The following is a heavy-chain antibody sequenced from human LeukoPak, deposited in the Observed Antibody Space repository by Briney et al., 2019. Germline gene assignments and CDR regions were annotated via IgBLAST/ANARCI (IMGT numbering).Heavy chain of an antibody. CDR3: ARDYRLEPLYYYGMDV. CDR1: GGTFSSYA. D-gene: IGHD1-1*01. V-gene: IGHV1-69*13. Sequence: SVKVSCKASGGTFSSYAISWVRQAPGQGLEWMGGIIPIFGTANYAQKFQGRVTITADESTSTAYMELSSLRSEDTAVYYCARDYRLEPLYYYGMDVWGQGTKVTVSS. CDR2: IIPIFGTA. J-gene: IGHJ6*02.